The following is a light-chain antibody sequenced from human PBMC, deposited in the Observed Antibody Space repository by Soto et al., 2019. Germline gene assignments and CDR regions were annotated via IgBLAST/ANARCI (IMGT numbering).Light chain of an antibody. J-gene: IGKJ1*01. CDR3: QQSYNTPRT. V-gene: IGKV1-39*01. CDR2: AAS. CDR1: QSISSN. Sequence: DIQMTQSPSSLSASVGDRVTITCRASQSISSNLNWYQQKPGKAPKLLIYAASSLHSGVPSRFSGSGSGTDFTLTISSLQAEDFATYYCQQSYNTPRTFGQGTKVDIK.